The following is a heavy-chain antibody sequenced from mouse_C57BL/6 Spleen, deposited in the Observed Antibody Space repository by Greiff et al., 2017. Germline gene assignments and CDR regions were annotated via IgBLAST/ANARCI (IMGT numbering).Heavy chain of an antibody. CDR3: TTPEGY. CDR2: LDPENGDT. J-gene: IGHJ2*01. CDR1: GYNITDDD. Sequence: EVQLQQSGAELVRPGASVKLSCTASGYNITDDDMHWVKQRPEQGLEWIGWLDPENGDTEYASKFQGKAPITADTSANTAYLQLSSLTSEATAVYYCTTPEGYWGQGTTLTGSS. V-gene: IGHV14-4*01.